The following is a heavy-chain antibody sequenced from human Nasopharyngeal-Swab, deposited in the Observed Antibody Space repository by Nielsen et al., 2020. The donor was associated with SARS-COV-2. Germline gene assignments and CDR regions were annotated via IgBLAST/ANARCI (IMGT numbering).Heavy chain of an antibody. J-gene: IGHJ6*02. Sequence: GGSLRLSCAASGFTFSSYAMHWARQAPGKGLEWVAVISYDGTNKYYADSVKGRFTVSRDRAKNTVYLEMNSLKPDDAAVYYCARDFFLPWSGDFLGYGLDVWGRGTTVTVSS. CDR2: ISYDGTNK. CDR1: GFTFSSYA. V-gene: IGHV3-30*03. CDR3: ARDFFLPWSGDFLGYGLDV. D-gene: IGHD3-10*01.